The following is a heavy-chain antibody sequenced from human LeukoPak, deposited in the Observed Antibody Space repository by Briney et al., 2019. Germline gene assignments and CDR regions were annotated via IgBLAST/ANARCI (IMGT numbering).Heavy chain of an antibody. D-gene: IGHD3-22*01. CDR3: ARMDYYDSSGSTNWFDP. CDR2: INPSGGST. Sequence: ASVKVSCKASGYTFTSYYMHWVRQAPGQGLEWMGIINPSGGSTSYAQKFQGRVTMTRDTSTSTVYMELSSLRSEDTAVYYCARMDYYDSSGSTNWFDPWGQGTLVTVSS. J-gene: IGHJ5*02. V-gene: IGHV1-46*01. CDR1: GYTFTSYY.